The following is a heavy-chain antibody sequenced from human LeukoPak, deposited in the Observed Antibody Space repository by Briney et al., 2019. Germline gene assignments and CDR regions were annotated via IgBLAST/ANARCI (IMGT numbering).Heavy chain of an antibody. D-gene: IGHD3-16*02. Sequence: GASVKVSCKASGGTFSSYAISWVRQAPGQGLEWMGGIIPIFGTANYAQKFQGRVTITTDESTSTAYMELSSLRSEDTAVYYCATLTTGITFGGVIVIFDYYMDVWGKGTTVTVSS. J-gene: IGHJ6*03. CDR2: IIPIFGTA. CDR3: ATLTTGITFGGVIVIFDYYMDV. CDR1: GGTFSSYA. V-gene: IGHV1-69*05.